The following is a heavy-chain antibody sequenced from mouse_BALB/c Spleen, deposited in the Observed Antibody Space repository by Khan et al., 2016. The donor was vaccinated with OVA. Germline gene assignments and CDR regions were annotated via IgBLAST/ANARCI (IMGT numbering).Heavy chain of an antibody. J-gene: IGHJ4*01. Sequence: QIQLVQSGPELKKPGETVKISCKASGYTFRNNGMNWVKQAPGKGLKWMGWINTYTGEPTYADDFTGRFAFSLETSANTAYLQINNLKNEDTATYVCARVEYNGTMDSWGQGTSVTVSS. CDR3: ARVEYNGTMDS. V-gene: IGHV9-3-1*01. CDR1: GYTFRNNG. D-gene: IGHD6-1*01. CDR2: INTYTGEP.